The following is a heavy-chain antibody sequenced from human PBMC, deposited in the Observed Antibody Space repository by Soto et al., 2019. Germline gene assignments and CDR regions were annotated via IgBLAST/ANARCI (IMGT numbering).Heavy chain of an antibody. CDR1: GFSLSTSGVG. Sequence: QITLKESGPALVKPTQTLTLTCTFSGFSLSTSGVGVGWIRQPPGKALEWLALIYWDDDKRYSPSLKSRLAITQDTFKIQVVLTMTNVDPVDTATYYCLSRAEPPLGGYYFDSWSQGTLVTVSS. J-gene: IGHJ4*02. CDR3: LSRAEPPLGGYYFDS. CDR2: IYWDDDK. V-gene: IGHV2-5*02. D-gene: IGHD7-27*01.